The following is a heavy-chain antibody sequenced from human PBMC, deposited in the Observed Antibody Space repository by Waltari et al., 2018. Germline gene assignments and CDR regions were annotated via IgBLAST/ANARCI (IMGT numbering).Heavy chain of an antibody. CDR2: IYHSGST. CDR3: ARRRSDYYGSGSYPGYFDY. CDR1: GYSISSGYY. Sequence: QVQLQESGPGLVKPSETLSLTCAVSGYSISSGYYWGWIRQPPGKGLEWIGSIYHSGSTYYNPSLKSRVTISADTSKNQFSLKLSSVTAADTAVYYCARRRSDYYGSGSYPGYFDYWGQGTLVTVSS. J-gene: IGHJ4*02. V-gene: IGHV4-38-2*01. D-gene: IGHD3-10*01.